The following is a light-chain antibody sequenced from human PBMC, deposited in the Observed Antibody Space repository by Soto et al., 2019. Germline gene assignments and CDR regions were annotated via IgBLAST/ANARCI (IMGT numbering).Light chain of an antibody. Sequence: EIVLTQSPGTLSLSPGERATLSCRASQSVSSSYLAWYQQKPGQAPRLLIYGASSRATGIPDRFSGSGSGTDFTLTISRLVPEDFAVYYCNQYGSSPETFGQGTKVDIK. CDR2: GAS. V-gene: IGKV3-20*01. CDR1: QSVSSSY. J-gene: IGKJ1*01. CDR3: NQYGSSPET.